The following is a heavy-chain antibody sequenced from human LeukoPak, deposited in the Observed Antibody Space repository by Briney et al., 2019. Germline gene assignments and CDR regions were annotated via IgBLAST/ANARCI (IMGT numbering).Heavy chain of an antibody. V-gene: IGHV1-18*01. J-gene: IGHJ4*02. CDR2: ISAYNGNT. Sequence: EASVKVSCKASGYTFTSYGISWVRQAPGQGLEWMGWISAYNGNTNYAQKLQGRVTMTTDTSTSTAYMELRSLRSDDTAVYYCARDYYDSSGYYTPDYWGQGTLVTVSS. D-gene: IGHD3-22*01. CDR3: ARDYYDSSGYYTPDY. CDR1: GYTFTSYG.